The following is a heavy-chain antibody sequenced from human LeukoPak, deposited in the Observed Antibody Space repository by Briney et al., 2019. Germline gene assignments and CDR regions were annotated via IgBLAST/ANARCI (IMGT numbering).Heavy chain of an antibody. J-gene: IGHJ4*02. V-gene: IGHV3-23*01. CDR2: INYSGGST. CDR1: GFTFSSDA. Sequence: PGGSLRLSCAASGFTFSSDATSWVRQAPGKGLEWVSTINYSGGSTYYADSVKGRFTISRDNSKNTLYLQMNSLRVEDTAVYYCANRPGWRAFDSWGQGTLVTVSS. CDR3: ANRPGWRAFDS.